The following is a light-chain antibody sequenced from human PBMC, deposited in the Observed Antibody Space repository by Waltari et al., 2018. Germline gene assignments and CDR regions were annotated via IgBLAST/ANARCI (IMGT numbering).Light chain of an antibody. Sequence: DIVLTQSPDSLAVSLGERATITCRSSQAILYSSNHKNSLAWYQQKSGQPPRVLIYSNSQRPSGVPDRFSGSKSGTSASLAISGLQSEDEAAYYCAAWDDSLNGLVFGGGTK. V-gene: IGKV4-1*01. CDR2: SNS. J-gene: IGKJ4*01. CDR3: AAWDDSLNGLV. CDR1: QAILYSSNHKNS.